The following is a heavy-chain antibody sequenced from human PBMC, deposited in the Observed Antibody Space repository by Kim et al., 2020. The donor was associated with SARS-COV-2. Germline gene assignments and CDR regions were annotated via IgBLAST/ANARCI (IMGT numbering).Heavy chain of an antibody. Sequence: SETLSLTCTVSGGSISSGGYYWSWIRQHPGKGLEWIGYIYYSGSTYYNPSLKSRVTISVDTSKNQFSLKLSSVTAADTAVYYCAREYSSSSPFWFDPWGQGTLVTVSS. CDR3: AREYSSSSPFWFDP. CDR1: GGSISSGGYY. D-gene: IGHD6-13*01. V-gene: IGHV4-31*03. J-gene: IGHJ5*02. CDR2: IYYSGST.